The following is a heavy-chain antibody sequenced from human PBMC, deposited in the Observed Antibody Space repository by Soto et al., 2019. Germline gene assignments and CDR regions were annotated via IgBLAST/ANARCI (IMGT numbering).Heavy chain of an antibody. J-gene: IGHJ5*02. CDR2: IYYSGST. Sequence: SETLSLTCTVSGGSISGGDYYWGWIRQPPGKGLEWIGYIYYSGSTYYNPSLKSRVTISVDTSKNQFSLKLSSVTAADTAVYYCARVCCSGGSCYPPPHWFDPWGQGTLVTVSS. V-gene: IGHV4-30-4*01. D-gene: IGHD2-15*01. CDR1: GGSISGGDYY. CDR3: ARVCCSGGSCYPPPHWFDP.